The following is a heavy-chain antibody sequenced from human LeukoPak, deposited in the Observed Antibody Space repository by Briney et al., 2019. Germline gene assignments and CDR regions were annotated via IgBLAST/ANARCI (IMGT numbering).Heavy chain of an antibody. CDR2: IYYSGST. CDR3: ARLLQVGSTVFDY. J-gene: IGHJ4*02. CDR1: GDSISSYY. Sequence: SETLSLTCTVSGDSISSYYRSWIRQPPGKGLEWIGYIYYSGSTNYNPSLKSRVTISIDTSKKHFSLKLSSVTAADTAVYYCARLLQVGSTVFDYRGQGTLVTVSS. D-gene: IGHD1-26*01. V-gene: IGHV4-59*08.